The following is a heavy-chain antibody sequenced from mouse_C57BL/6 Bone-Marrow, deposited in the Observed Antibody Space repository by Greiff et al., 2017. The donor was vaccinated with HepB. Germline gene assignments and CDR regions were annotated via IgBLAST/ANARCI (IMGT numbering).Heavy chain of an antibody. CDR1: GYSFTGYF. Sequence: EVKLVESGPELVKPGDSVKISCKASGYSFTGYFMNWVMQSHGKSLEWIGRINPYNGDTFYNQKFKGKATLTVDKSSSTAHMELRSLTSEDSAVYYCAREDAMDYWGQGTSVTVSS. CDR2: INPYNGDT. V-gene: IGHV1-20*01. J-gene: IGHJ4*01. CDR3: AREDAMDY.